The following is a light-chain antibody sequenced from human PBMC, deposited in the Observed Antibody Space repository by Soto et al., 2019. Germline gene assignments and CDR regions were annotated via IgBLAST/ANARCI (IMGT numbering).Light chain of an antibody. J-gene: IGLJ2*01. CDR1: SSTFATNY. V-gene: IGLV1-47*01. CDR3: QSFDRGLSGLI. Sequence: QSALTQPPSASGTPGQRVSISCSGDSSTFATNYVHWYQQLPGAAPKLLIYRSDQRPSGVPERFSGSKSGISASLVITGLLVEDEADYYCQSFDRGLSGLIFAAGTKLTVL. CDR2: RSD.